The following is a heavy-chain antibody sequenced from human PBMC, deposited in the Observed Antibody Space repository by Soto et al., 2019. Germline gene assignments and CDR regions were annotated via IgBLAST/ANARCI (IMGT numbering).Heavy chain of an antibody. J-gene: IGHJ4*02. CDR3: ATYYGSGSYYNRDY. V-gene: IGHV3-23*01. Sequence: GGSLRLSCAASGFTFSSYAMSWVRQAPGKGLEWVSAISGSGGSTYYADSVKGRFTISRDNSKNTLYLQMNSLRAEDTAVYYCATYYGSGSYYNRDYWGRGTLVTAPQ. D-gene: IGHD3-10*01. CDR1: GFTFSSYA. CDR2: ISGSGGST.